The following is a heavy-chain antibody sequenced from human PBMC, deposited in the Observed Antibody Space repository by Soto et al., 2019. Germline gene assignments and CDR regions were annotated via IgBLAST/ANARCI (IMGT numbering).Heavy chain of an antibody. D-gene: IGHD4-17*01. CDR3: ARGNGDYAGLRYYYYYYGMDV. CDR2: IIPIFGTA. Sequence: ASVKVSCKASGGTFSSYAISLVRQAPGQGLEWMGGIIPIFGTANYAQKFQGRVTITADESTSTAYMELSSLRSEDTAVYYCARGNGDYAGLRYYYYYYGMDVWGQGTTVTVSS. J-gene: IGHJ6*02. CDR1: GGTFSSYA. V-gene: IGHV1-69*13.